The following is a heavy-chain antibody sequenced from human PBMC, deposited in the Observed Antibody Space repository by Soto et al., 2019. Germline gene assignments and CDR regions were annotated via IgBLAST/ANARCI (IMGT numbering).Heavy chain of an antibody. CDR1: GYTFTSYD. CDR2: MNPNSGNT. CDR3: VGGTRVDYGMDV. J-gene: IGHJ6*02. V-gene: IGHV1-8*01. Sequence: QVQLVQSGAEVKKPGASVKVSCKSSGYTFTSYDINWVRQATGQGLEWMGWMNPNSGNTGYAQKFQGRVTMTENTSTSTAYMELSSLRSEDTAVYYCVGGTRVDYGMDVWGQGTTVTVSS.